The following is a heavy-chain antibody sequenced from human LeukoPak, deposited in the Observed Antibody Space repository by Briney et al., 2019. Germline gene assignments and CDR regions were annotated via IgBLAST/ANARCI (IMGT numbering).Heavy chain of an antibody. CDR1: GFTFSNAW. Sequence: PGGSLRLSCAASGFTFSNAWMGWVRQAPGKGLEWVSGLSGSGGSTYYGDSVKGRFTISRDISKNTLYLQMNSLRAEDTAVYYCAKEPGPWGQGTLVTVSS. J-gene: IGHJ5*02. CDR3: AKEPGP. CDR2: LSGSGGST. V-gene: IGHV3-23*01. D-gene: IGHD1-14*01.